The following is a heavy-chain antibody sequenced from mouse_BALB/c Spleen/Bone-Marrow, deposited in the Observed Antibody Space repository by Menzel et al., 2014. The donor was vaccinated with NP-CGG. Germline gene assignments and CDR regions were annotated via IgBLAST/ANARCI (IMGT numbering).Heavy chain of an antibody. CDR1: GFNIKDTY. D-gene: IGHD2-4*01. Sequence: EVQGVESGAELVKPGASVKLSCTAPGFNIKDTYMHWVKQRPEQGLEWIGRIDPANGNTKYDPKFQGKATITADTSSNTAYLQLSSLTSEDTAVYYCARITTWGQGTLVTVSA. J-gene: IGHJ3*01. V-gene: IGHV14-3*02. CDR2: IDPANGNT. CDR3: ARITT.